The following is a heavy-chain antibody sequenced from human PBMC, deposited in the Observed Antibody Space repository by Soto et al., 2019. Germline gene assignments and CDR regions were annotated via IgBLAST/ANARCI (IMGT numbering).Heavy chain of an antibody. J-gene: IGHJ4*01. CDR3: AREGYSYGSLDY. CDR2: ISNDGSNK. V-gene: IGHV3-30*04. Sequence: GGSLRLSCAASGFTFRNHPMHWVRQAPGKGLEWVAVISNDGSNKYYGDSVKGRFTISRDNPKNTLYLQINSLRGGDTAVYYCAREGYSYGSLDYWGQGTLVTVSS. CDR1: GFTFRNHP. D-gene: IGHD5-18*01.